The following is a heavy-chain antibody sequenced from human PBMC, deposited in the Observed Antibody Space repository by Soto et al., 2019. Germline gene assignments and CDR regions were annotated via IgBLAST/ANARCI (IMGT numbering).Heavy chain of an antibody. Sequence: ASVKVSCKASVYTFTGYYMHWARKDPGQGLERMRWTNPHSGGTKYAQKFHGCVTMTRDKSISTAYRELSRLRSDDTALYDFATVVIVIRGRDKATKVWGQGTMVTGSS. CDR1: VYTFTGYY. D-gene: IGHD5-12*01. J-gene: IGHJ6*02. CDR2: TNPHSGGT. CDR3: ATVVIVIRGRDKATKV. V-gene: IGHV1-2*04.